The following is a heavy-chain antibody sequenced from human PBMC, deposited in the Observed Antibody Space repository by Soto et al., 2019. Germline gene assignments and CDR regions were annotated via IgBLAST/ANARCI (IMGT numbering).Heavy chain of an antibody. CDR2: ISYGGST. V-gene: IGHV4-39*01. J-gene: IGHJ3*02. CDR1: GGSIISSSYY. Sequence: SETLSLTCTVSGGSIISSSYYWAWIRQPPGKGLEWIGTISYGGSTSYNPSLKSRVTISVDTSKDQFSLRLTSVTATDSSVYYCARXARFCSSATRYSEAFDIWGHGSMVTVSS. D-gene: IGHD2-2*02. CDR3: ARXARFCSSATRYSEAFDI.